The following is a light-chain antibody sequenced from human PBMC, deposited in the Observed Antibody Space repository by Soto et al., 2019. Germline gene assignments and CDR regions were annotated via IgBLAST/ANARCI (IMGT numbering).Light chain of an antibody. V-gene: IGKV1-5*03. CDR2: TSS. J-gene: IGKJ1*01. CDR3: QQYSSYWT. Sequence: ILMSQSPSSLSASVGDTVTITCRASQDVDKWLAWYQQKPGKAPKLLIYTSSTLIGGVPSRFSAVGSGTEYSLSISGLQPEDVATYYCQQYSSYWTFGQGTMVEIK. CDR1: QDVDKW.